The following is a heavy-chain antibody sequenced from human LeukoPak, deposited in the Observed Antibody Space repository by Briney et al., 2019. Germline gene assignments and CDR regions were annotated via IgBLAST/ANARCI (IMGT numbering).Heavy chain of an antibody. CDR1: GYTFTTYG. D-gene: IGHD3-9*01. V-gene: IGHV1-18*01. CDR2: ISVFNGSK. Sequence: KPGASVKVSCKASGYTFTTYGISWARQAPGQGLEWMGWISVFNGSKRYAQKFQGRVTLTTDTSTSTAYMEVGSLRSDDTAVYYCARDHFDFLAGYYDYWGQGTLVSVSS. J-gene: IGHJ4*02. CDR3: ARDHFDFLAGYYDY.